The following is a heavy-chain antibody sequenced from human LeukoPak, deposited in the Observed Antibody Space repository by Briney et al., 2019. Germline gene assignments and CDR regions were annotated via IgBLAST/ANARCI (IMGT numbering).Heavy chain of an antibody. CDR3: ARGRRITMVRGVRDYYYYYGMDV. J-gene: IGHJ6*02. Sequence: SETLSLTCAVYGGSFSGYYWSWIRQPPGKGLEWIGETNHSGSTNYNPSLKSRVTISVDTSKNQFSLKLSSVTAADAAVYYCARGRRITMVRGVRDYYYYYGMDVWGQGTTVTVSS. CDR2: TNHSGST. D-gene: IGHD3-10*01. V-gene: IGHV4-34*01. CDR1: GGSFSGYY.